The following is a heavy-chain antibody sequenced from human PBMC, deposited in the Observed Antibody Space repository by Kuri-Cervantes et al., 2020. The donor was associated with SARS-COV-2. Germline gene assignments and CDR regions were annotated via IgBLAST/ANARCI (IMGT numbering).Heavy chain of an antibody. V-gene: IGHV4-59*12. Sequence: SETLSLTCTVSSGSITNYYWSWIRQPPGKGLEWIGHVYYSGSTNCDTSLKSRVTISVDTSKNQFSLKLSSVTAADTAVYYCARDPNTIVVVVAATHGIWFDPWGQGTLVTVSS. CDR1: SGSITNYY. D-gene: IGHD2-15*01. J-gene: IGHJ5*02. CDR2: VYYSGST. CDR3: ARDPNTIVVVVAATHGIWFDP.